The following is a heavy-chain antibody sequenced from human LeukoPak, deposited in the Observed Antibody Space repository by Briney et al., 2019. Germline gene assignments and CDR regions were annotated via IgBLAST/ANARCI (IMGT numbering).Heavy chain of an antibody. CDR3: ARGPWYYYDSSGFDY. J-gene: IGHJ4*02. D-gene: IGHD3-22*01. V-gene: IGHV4-34*01. Sequence: SETLSLTCAVYGGSFSGYYWSWIRQPPGKGLEWIGEINHSGSTNYNPSLKSRVTISVDTSKNQFSLKLSSVTAADTAVYYCARGPWYYYDSSGFDYWGQGTLVTVSS. CDR2: INHSGST. CDR1: GGSFSGYY.